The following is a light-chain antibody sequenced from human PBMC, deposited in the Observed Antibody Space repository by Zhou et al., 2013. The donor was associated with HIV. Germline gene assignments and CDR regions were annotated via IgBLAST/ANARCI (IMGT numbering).Light chain of an antibody. J-gene: IGKJ5*01. V-gene: IGKV3-20*01. CDR2: AAT. Sequence: VLTQSPGTLSLSPGERATLSCRASQSVTSGYLAWYQQKPGQPPRLLIYAATTRATGIPDRFSGRGSGTDFTLTISRLEPEDFAVYYCQQYGSSQITFGQGTRLEIK. CDR3: QQYGSSQIT. CDR1: QSVTSGY.